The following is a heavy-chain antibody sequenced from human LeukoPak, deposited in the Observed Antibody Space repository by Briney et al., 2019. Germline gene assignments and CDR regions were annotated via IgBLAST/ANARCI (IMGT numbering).Heavy chain of an antibody. CDR3: AKDRLIDTGTFTGYFDY. CDR1: RFTFSSNG. J-gene: IGHJ4*02. Sequence: GGSLRLSCAASRFTFSSNGMHWVRQAPGKGLEWVAVISFDGSNKYYADSVKGRFTISRDNSKNTLYLQMNSLRAEDTAVYYCAKDRLIDTGTFTGYFDYWGQGTLVTLSS. V-gene: IGHV3-30*18. CDR2: ISFDGSNK. D-gene: IGHD5-18*01.